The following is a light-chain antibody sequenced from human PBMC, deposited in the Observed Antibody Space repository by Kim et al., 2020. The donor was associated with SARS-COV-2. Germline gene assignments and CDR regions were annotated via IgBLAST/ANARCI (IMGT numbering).Light chain of an antibody. CDR3: TSYTSSTTWV. CDR1: NSDIGTYNY. V-gene: IGLV2-14*03. CDR2: DVT. Sequence: QSALTQPASVSGSPGQSIAISCTGTNSDIGTYNYVAWYQHHPGKVPKLMIYDVTKRPSGVSDRFSGSKSANMASLTISGLQADDEADYYCTSYTSSTTWVFGGGTQLTVL. J-gene: IGLJ3*02.